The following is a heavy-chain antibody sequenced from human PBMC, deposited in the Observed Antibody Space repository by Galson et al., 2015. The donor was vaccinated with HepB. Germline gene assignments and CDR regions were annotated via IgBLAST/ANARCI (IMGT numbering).Heavy chain of an antibody. D-gene: IGHD6-19*01. CDR1: GFTFSSYA. CDR3: ARDRRGYSSGYAFDI. V-gene: IGHV3-30*04. CDR2: ISYDGSNK. J-gene: IGHJ3*02. Sequence: SLRLSCAASGFTFSSYAMHWVRQAPGKGLEWVAVISYDGSNKYYADSVKGRFTISRDNSKNTLYLQMNSLRAEDTAVYYCARDRRGYSSGYAFDIWGQGTMVTVSS.